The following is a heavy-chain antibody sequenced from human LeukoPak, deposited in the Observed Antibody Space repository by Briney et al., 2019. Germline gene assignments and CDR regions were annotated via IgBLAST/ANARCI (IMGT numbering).Heavy chain of an antibody. CDR3: ARDRYLDYYDSSGYSL. CDR2: IQQDGGAK. J-gene: IGHJ4*02. Sequence: PGGSLRLSCAASGFTFSSYWMSWVRQAPGKGLEWVANIQQDGGAKYYVDSVKGRFTISRDNAKNSLYLQMNSLRAEDTAVYYCARDRYLDYYDSSGYSLWGQGTLVTVSS. CDR1: GFTFSSYW. V-gene: IGHV3-7*01. D-gene: IGHD3-22*01.